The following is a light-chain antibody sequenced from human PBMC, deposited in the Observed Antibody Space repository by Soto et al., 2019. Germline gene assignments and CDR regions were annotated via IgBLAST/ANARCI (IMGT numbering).Light chain of an antibody. V-gene: IGKV3-15*01. J-gene: IGKJ1*01. CDR3: QLYNYWPQT. Sequence: IVMTQSQATLSVSPGEGATLSCRASQSVSSNLAWYQQKPGQAPRLLIYGASTRATRIPPRFSGSGSGTELTLTISSLHSEDFAVSYCQLYNYWPQTFGQGTQVQIK. CDR1: QSVSSN. CDR2: GAS.